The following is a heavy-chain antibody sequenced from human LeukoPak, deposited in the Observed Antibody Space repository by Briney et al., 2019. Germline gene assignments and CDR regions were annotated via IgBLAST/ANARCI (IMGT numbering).Heavy chain of an antibody. CDR1: GFTFSSYA. J-gene: IGHJ4*02. D-gene: IGHD3-3*01. V-gene: IGHV3-23*01. CDR2: ISGSGGST. Sequence: PGGSLRLSCAASGFTFSSYAMSWVRQAPGKGLEWVSAISGSGGSTYYADSVKGRFTISRDNSKNTLYLQMNSLRAEDTAVYYCAKAGEFTIFGSVNLSSFFDYWGQGTLVTVSS. CDR3: AKAGEFTIFGSVNLSSFFDY.